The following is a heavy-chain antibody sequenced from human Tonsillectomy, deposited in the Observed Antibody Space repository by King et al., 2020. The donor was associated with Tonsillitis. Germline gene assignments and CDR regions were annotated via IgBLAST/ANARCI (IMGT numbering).Heavy chain of an antibody. CDR2: ISSSSSYI. V-gene: IGHV3-21*01. CDR1: EFTFSRYS. J-gene: IGHJ6*03. CDR3: AREEHDSWSGLTLYYMDV. D-gene: IGHD3-3*01. Sequence: VQLVESGGGLVKPGGSLRLSCAASEFTFSRYSMNWVRRAPGKGLEWVSSISSSSSYIYYAASVKGRFTISRDNAKNSLYLQISSLRAEDTAVYYCAREEHDSWSGLTLYYMDVWGKGTTVTVSS.